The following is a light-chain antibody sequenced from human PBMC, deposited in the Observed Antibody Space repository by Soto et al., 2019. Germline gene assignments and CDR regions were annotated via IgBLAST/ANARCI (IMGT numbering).Light chain of an antibody. CDR3: QQNGTSPVT. CDR1: QSVGSN. V-gene: IGKV3-20*01. Sequence: EIVLTQSPATLPVSPGGRVTLSCRASQSVGSNLAWYQQRPGQPPRLLIYAAASRASGIPDRFSGRVSGPAFTLTIRSLEPEDFAVYFWQQNGTSPVTFGGGTKVDIK. J-gene: IGKJ4*01. CDR2: AAA.